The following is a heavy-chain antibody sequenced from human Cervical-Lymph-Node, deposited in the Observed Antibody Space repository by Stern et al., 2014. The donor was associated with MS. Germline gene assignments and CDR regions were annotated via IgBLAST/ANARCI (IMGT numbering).Heavy chain of an antibody. CDR1: GGSISPYY. V-gene: IGHV4-59*01. J-gene: IGHJ5*02. Sequence: VQLVQSGPRLVKPSETLSLTCTVSGGSISPYYWSWFRQPPGKGLEWVGYIDSSGSTKYSPSLKSRVTISVDTSKNQFSLKLSSVTAADTAVYYCARDSDCSGGNCYPNSWFDPWGQGTLVTVSS. CDR3: ARDSDCSGGNCYPNSWFDP. CDR2: IDSSGST. D-gene: IGHD2-15*01.